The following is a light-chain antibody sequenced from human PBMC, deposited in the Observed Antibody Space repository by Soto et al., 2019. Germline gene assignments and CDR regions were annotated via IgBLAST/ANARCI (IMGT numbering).Light chain of an antibody. CDR3: QQTSSFPLT. V-gene: IGKV1-12*01. Sequence: DIQMTQSPSFVSASVGDRVTITCRASQGITSWLAWYQQKPGRAPKLLIHAAYSLESGVPSRFSGSGSGTDFTLTISSLQPEDFAPYYCQQTSSFPLTFGGGTKVEIK. CDR2: AAY. J-gene: IGKJ4*01. CDR1: QGITSW.